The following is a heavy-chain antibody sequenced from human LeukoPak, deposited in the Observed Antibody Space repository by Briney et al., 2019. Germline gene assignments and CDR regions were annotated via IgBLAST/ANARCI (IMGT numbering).Heavy chain of an antibody. CDR2: ISYDGSNK. Sequence: PGGSLRLSCAASGFTFSSYAMHWVRQAPGKGLEWVAVISYDGSNKYYADSVKGRFTISRDNSKNTLYLQMNSLRAEDTAVYYCARGDPTVTTYIDYWGQGTLVTVSS. J-gene: IGHJ4*02. CDR3: ARGDPTVTTYIDY. V-gene: IGHV3-30*14. D-gene: IGHD4-17*01. CDR1: GFTFSSYA.